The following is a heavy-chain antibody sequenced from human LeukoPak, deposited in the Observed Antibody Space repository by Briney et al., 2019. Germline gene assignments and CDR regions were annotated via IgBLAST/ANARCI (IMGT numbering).Heavy chain of an antibody. V-gene: IGHV3-30*18. D-gene: IGHD3-10*01. CDR2: ISYDGSNK. CDR1: GFTFSSYG. CDR3: AKDFRSVLLWFGELLPWFDP. Sequence: GRSLRLSCAASGFTFSSYGMHWVRQDPGKGLEWVAVISYDGSNKYYADSVKGRFTISRDNSKNTLYLQMNSLRAEDTAVYYCAKDFRSVLLWFGELLPWFDPWGQGTLVTVSS. J-gene: IGHJ5*02.